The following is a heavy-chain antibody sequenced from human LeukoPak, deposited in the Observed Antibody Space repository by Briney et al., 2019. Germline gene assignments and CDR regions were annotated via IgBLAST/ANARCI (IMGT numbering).Heavy chain of an antibody. Sequence: GESLKISCKGSGYSFTSYWVGWVRQMPGKGLEWMGIIYPGDSDTRYSPSFQGQVTISADKSISTAYLQWSSLKASDTAMYYCARLGIAAAGTNNWFDPWGQGTLVTVSP. V-gene: IGHV5-51*01. CDR3: ARLGIAAAGTNNWFDP. CDR2: IYPGDSDT. D-gene: IGHD6-13*01. J-gene: IGHJ5*02. CDR1: GYSFTSYW.